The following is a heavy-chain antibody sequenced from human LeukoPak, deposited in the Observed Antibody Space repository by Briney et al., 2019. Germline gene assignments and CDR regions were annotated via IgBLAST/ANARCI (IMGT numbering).Heavy chain of an antibody. CDR1: GGSISSYY. D-gene: IGHD3-10*01. CDR3: ARAPERWYSYGSYTYHYMDV. J-gene: IGHJ6*03. Sequence: SETLSLTCSVSGGSISSYYWNWIRQPPGKGLEWIGSISYSGSTNYNPSLESRVTISVDTSKNQISLKLSSVTAADTAIYYCARAPERWYSYGSYTYHYMDVRGRGTTVTVSS. V-gene: IGHV4-59*01. CDR2: ISYSGST.